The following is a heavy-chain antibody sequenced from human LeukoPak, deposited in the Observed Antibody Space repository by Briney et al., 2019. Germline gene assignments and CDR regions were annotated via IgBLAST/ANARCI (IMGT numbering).Heavy chain of an antibody. CDR1: GYSISSGYY. Sequence: SETLSLTCTVSGYSISSGYYWGWIRQPPGKGLEWIGSIYHSGSTYYNPSLKSRVTISVDTSKNQFSLKLSSVTAADTAVCYCARTRDRIAAPRVVAFDIWGQGTMVTVSS. V-gene: IGHV4-38-2*02. CDR2: IYHSGST. D-gene: IGHD6-13*01. CDR3: ARTRDRIAAPRVVAFDI. J-gene: IGHJ3*02.